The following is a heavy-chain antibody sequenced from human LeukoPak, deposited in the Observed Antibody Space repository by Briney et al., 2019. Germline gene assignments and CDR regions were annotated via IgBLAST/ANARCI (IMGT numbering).Heavy chain of an antibody. CDR3: AIAYCGGDCYPNHWYFDL. V-gene: IGHV4-34*01. CDR2: INHSGST. J-gene: IGHJ2*01. D-gene: IGHD2-21*02. CDR1: GGSFSGYY. Sequence: PSETLSLTCAVYGGSFSGYYWSWIREPPGKGLEWIGEINHSGSTNYNPSLKSRVTISVDTSKNQFSLKLSSVTAADTAVYYCAIAYCGGDCYPNHWYFDLWGRGTLVTVSS.